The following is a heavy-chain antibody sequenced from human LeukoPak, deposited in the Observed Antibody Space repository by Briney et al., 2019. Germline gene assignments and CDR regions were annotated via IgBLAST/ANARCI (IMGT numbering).Heavy chain of an antibody. D-gene: IGHD5-24*01. CDR3: ARDTGDGVTPPDYYYYMDV. V-gene: IGHV3-66*03. CDR2: IYSGTI. Sequence: PGGSLRLSCTVSGFTVSSNSMSWVRQAPGKGLEWVSFIYSGTIHYSDSVKGRFTISRDNSKSTLYLQMNSLRAEDTAVFYCARDTGDGVTPPDYYYYMDVWGTGTTVTVSS. CDR1: GFTVSSNS. J-gene: IGHJ6*03.